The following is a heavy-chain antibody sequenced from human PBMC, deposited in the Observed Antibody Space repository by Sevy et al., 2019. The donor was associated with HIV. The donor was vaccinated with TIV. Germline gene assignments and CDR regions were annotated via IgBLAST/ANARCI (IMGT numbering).Heavy chain of an antibody. Sequence: ASVKVSCKAYGYTFSDYYMHWVRQAPGQGLEWMGWINPNRGGTNYAHKFQGRVTMTRDTSISTAYMELSSLRSDDTAIYYCARGMSAYLLENGMDVWGQGTTVTVSS. CDR2: INPNRGGT. CDR3: ARGMSAYLLENGMDV. CDR1: GYTFSDYY. D-gene: IGHD3-3*01. V-gene: IGHV1-2*07. J-gene: IGHJ6*02.